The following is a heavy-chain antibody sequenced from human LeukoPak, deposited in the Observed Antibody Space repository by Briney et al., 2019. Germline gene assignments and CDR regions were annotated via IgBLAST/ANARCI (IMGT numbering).Heavy chain of an antibody. CDR2: IYPGDSDT. Sequence: GESLKISGKGSGYSFTSYWIGWVRQMPGKGLEWMRIIYPGDSDTRYNPSFQGQVTISADKSISTAYLQWSSLKASDTAMYYCARIGEGWLQLEYYFDYWGQGTLVTVSS. V-gene: IGHV5-51*01. J-gene: IGHJ4*02. CDR1: GYSFTSYW. D-gene: IGHD5-24*01. CDR3: ARIGEGWLQLEYYFDY.